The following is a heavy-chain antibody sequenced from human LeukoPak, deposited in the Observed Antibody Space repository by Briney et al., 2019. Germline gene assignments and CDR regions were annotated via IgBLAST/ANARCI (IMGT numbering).Heavy chain of an antibody. CDR2: ISSSGDNT. CDR1: GFTFSSYA. V-gene: IGHV3-23*01. Sequence: GGSLRLSCAASGFTFSSYAMAWVRQAPGKGLEWGSAISSSGDNTYYADSVKGRFTISRDNSKNTLYLQLNSLRAGDTALYYCARERRDFGDPLDYWGQGTLVTVSS. CDR3: ARERRDFGDPLDY. D-gene: IGHD4-17*01. J-gene: IGHJ4*02.